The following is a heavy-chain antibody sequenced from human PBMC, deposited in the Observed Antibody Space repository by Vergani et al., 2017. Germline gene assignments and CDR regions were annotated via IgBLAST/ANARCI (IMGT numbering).Heavy chain of an antibody. J-gene: IGHJ6*03. V-gene: IGHV3-15*01. CDR3: TTATKYCSSTSCFQGYYYYYMDV. D-gene: IGHD2-2*01. CDR1: GFTFSNAW. CDR2: IKSKTDGGTT. Sequence: EVQLVESGGGLVKPGGSLRLSCAASGFTFSNAWMSWVRQAPGKGLEWVGRIKSKTDGGTTDYAAPVKGRFTISRDDSKNTLYLQMNSLKTEDTAVYYCTTATKYCSSTSCFQGYYYYYMDVWGKGTTVTVSS.